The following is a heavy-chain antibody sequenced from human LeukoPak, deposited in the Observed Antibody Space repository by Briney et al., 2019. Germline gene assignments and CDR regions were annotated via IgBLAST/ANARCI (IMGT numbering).Heavy chain of an antibody. V-gene: IGHV3-21*01. J-gene: IGHJ5*02. CDR1: GFTFSSYE. Sequence: PGGSLRLSCAASGFTFSSYEMNWVRQAPGKGLEWVSSISSSSSYIYYADSVKGRFTISRDNAKNSLYLQMNSLRAEDTAVYYCARARGGSGWYPVWFDPWGQGTLVTVSS. D-gene: IGHD6-19*01. CDR3: ARARGGSGWYPVWFDP. CDR2: ISSSSSYI.